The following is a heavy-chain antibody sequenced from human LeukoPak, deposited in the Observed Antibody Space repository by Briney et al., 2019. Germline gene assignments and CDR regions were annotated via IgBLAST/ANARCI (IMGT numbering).Heavy chain of an antibody. CDR3: ARVRVYSRLHMDV. CDR2: IIPIFGTA. V-gene: IGHV1-69*05. J-gene: IGHJ6*03. D-gene: IGHD6-13*01. Sequence: SVKVSCKASGGTFSSYAISWVRQAPGQGLEWMGRIIPIFGTANYAQKFQGRVTITTDESTSTAYMGLSSLRSEDTAVYYCARVRVYSRLHMDVWGKGTTVTVSS. CDR1: GGTFSSYA.